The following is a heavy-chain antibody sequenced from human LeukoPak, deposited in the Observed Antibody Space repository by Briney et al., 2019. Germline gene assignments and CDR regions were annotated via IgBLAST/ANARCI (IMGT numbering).Heavy chain of an antibody. CDR3: ARLVGDRTIYDY. J-gene: IGHJ4*02. CDR1: TFSFSIYW. V-gene: IGHV3-7*01. CDR2: IKRDGTEK. Sequence: GGSLRLSCATSTFSFSIYWMSWVRQAPGKGLEWVATIKRDGTEKFYVDPVKGRFTISRDNAKNSLYLQMNSLRVEDMAVYYCARLVGDRTIYDYWGQGALVTVSS. D-gene: IGHD1-26*01.